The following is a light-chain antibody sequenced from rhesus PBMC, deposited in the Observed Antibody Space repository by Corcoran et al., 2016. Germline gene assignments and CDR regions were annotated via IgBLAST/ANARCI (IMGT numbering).Light chain of an antibody. CDR2: KAS. CDR1: QAISIW. V-gene: IGKV1-21*01. J-gene: IGKJ1*01. Sequence: DIQMTQSPSSLSASVGDRVTITCRASQAISIWLAWHQQKPGKAPKLLIYKASALESGVPSRFSGSGAGTEIPLTIGNLQPEDFATYYCQQHDSAPRTFGQGTKVEIK. CDR3: QQHDSAPRT.